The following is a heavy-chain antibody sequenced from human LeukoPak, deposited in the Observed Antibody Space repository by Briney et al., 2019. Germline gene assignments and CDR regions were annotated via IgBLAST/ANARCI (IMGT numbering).Heavy chain of an antibody. V-gene: IGHV3-7*01. CDR3: ARRGGSSSRRSPIDY. J-gene: IGHJ4*02. D-gene: IGHD6-6*01. CDR2: IKQDGSQR. Sequence: PGGSLRLSCAASGFNFRGYAMSWVRQAPGKGPEWVANIKQDGSQRYYVDSVRGRFTISRDNAKNSLFLQMNGLRAEDTAVYYCARRGGSSSRRSPIDYWGQGTLVTVSS. CDR1: GFNFRGYA.